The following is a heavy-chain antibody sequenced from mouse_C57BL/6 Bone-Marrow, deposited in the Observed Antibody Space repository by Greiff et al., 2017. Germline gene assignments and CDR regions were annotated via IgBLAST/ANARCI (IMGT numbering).Heavy chain of an antibody. CDR1: GYTFTDYY. Sequence: EVQLQQSGPELVKPGASVKISCKASGYTFTDYYMNWVKQSHGKSLEWIGYINPNNGGTSYNQKFKGKATLTVDKSSSTAYMELRSLTSEDSAVYYCATITTVVVGFDYWGQGTTLTVSS. D-gene: IGHD1-1*01. J-gene: IGHJ2*01. CDR3: ATITTVVVGFDY. V-gene: IGHV1-26*01. CDR2: INPNNGGT.